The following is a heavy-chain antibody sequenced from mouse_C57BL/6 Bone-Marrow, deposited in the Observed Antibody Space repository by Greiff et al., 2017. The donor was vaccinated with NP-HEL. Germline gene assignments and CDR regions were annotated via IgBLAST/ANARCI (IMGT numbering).Heavy chain of an antibody. CDR1: GYTFTSYW. D-gene: IGHD1-1*01. CDR2: IDPSVSYT. CDR3: ARKDDGSSFYWYFDV. V-gene: IGHV1-59*01. J-gene: IGHJ1*03. Sequence: QVQLQQPGAELVRPGTSVMLSCKASGYTFTSYWMHWVKQRPGHGLEWIGVIDPSVSYTNYNQKLKGKAPLTVDPSSSTAYRQLSSLTSDDSAVYYCARKDDGSSFYWYFDVWGTGTTVTVSS.